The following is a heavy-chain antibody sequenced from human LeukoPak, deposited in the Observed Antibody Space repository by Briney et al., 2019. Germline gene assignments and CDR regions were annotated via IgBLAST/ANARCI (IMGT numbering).Heavy chain of an antibody. CDR2: IKEDGSET. D-gene: IGHD4-23*01. J-gene: IGHJ4*02. Sequence: AGGSLRLSYAVSGFSFSSYWMSWVRQAPGMGLELVANIKEDGSETYYVDSVKGRFTISRDNARNSVYLQMNRLRAGDTAVYYCARAGGGYFDYWGQGTLVTVSS. V-gene: IGHV3-7*03. CDR1: GFSFSSYW. CDR3: ARAGGGYFDY.